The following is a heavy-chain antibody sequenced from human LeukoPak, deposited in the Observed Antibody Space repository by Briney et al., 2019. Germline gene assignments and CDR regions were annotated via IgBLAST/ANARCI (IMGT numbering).Heavy chain of an antibody. Sequence: GGSLRLSCAASGFSFSSYWMSWVRQAPGKGLEWVANINRDGSERYYVDSVKGRFTISRDDAKSSLYLQMNSLRAEDTAVYYCARRNAMDVWGQGTTVIVFS. CDR2: INRDGSER. CDR3: ARRNAMDV. CDR1: GFSFSSYW. V-gene: IGHV3-7*03. J-gene: IGHJ6*02.